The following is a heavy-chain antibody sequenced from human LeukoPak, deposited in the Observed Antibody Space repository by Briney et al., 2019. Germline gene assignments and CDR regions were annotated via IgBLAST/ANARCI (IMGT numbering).Heavy chain of an antibody. CDR2: ISTKKLGT. CDR3: ARDIGDYVWGSYRSTYFDY. V-gene: IGHV1-18*01. CDR1: GYSFSNYD. D-gene: IGHD3-16*02. J-gene: IGHJ4*02. Sequence: ASVKVSCKAFGYSFSNYDMSWVRQAPGKGLEWVGWISTKKLGTNYARSLEGRVTLTTDASTNTAYMELRSLRSDDTAVYYCARDIGDYVWGSYRSTYFDYWGQGTLVTVSS.